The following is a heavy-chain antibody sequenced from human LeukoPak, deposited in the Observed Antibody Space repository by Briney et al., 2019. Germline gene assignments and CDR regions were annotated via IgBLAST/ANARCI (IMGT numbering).Heavy chain of an antibody. Sequence: GESLKISCKGSGYSFTSYWIGWVRQVPGKGLECMGVIYLGDSDTRYSPSFQGQVTISADKSISTAYLQWSSLKASDTAMYYCARLPYCGGDCYPNWFDPWGQGTLVTVSS. CDR1: GYSFTSYW. CDR2: IYLGDSDT. V-gene: IGHV5-51*01. J-gene: IGHJ5*02. D-gene: IGHD2-21*02. CDR3: ARLPYCGGDCYPNWFDP.